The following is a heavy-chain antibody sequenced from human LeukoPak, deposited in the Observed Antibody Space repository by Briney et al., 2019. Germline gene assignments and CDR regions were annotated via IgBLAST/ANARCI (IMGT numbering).Heavy chain of an antibody. CDR2: FYFSGST. CDR3: ARQSDYGFDY. V-gene: IGHV4-39*01. D-gene: IGHD4-17*01. CDR1: SGPISSNSYY. Sequence: PSETLSLTCTVSSGPISSNSYYWGWSRQPPGKGLEWIASFYFSGSTYYNPSLKSRVTIYVHTSKNQVSLNLNSVTAADTAVYYCARQSDYGFDYWGQGTLVTVSS. J-gene: IGHJ4*02.